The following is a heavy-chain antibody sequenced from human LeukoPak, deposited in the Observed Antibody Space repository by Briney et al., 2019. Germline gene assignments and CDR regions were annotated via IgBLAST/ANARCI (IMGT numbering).Heavy chain of an antibody. Sequence: GGSLRLSCAASGFTFSTFAMIWVRQPPGKGLEWVSSIFGGGGEIHYADSVRGRFTISRDNSKSTLSLQMNSLRAEDTAIYYCAKSGYNRFDYWGQGTRVTVSS. J-gene: IGHJ4*02. D-gene: IGHD5-24*01. CDR2: IFGGGGEI. CDR3: AKSGYNRFDY. V-gene: IGHV3-23*01. CDR1: GFTFSTFA.